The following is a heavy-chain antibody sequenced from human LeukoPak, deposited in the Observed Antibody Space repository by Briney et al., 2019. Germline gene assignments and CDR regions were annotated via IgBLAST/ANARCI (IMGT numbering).Heavy chain of an antibody. CDR1: GSSFTSYW. CDR2: IYPGDPDT. J-gene: IGHJ4*02. V-gene: IGHV5-51*01. Sequence: GASLQISCKGSGSSFTSYWIGWVRQLPGKGLEWMGIIYPGDPDTRYSPSFQGQVTISADKSISTAYLQWSSLKASDTAMYYCARHVGILTGYSDYWGQGTLVTVSS. D-gene: IGHD3-9*01. CDR3: ARHVGILTGYSDY.